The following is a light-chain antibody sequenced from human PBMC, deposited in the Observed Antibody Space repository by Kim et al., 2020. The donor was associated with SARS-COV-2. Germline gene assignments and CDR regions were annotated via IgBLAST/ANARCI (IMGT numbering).Light chain of an antibody. J-gene: IGKJ2*01. CDR2: AAS. Sequence: PADRATLSCSASQGINNNFIAWYRQRPGQSPSLLIYAASTRAAGIPDRFSGSGYRTDFSLTISRLEPEDFAVYYCQQYGSSPQTFGQGTKVDIK. V-gene: IGKV3-20*01. CDR1: QGINNNF. CDR3: QQYGSSPQT.